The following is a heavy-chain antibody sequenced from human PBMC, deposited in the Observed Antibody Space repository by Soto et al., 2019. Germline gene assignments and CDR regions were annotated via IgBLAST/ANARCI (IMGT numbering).Heavy chain of an antibody. CDR1: GFTFSSYG. Sequence: GGSLRLSCAASGFTFSSYGMHWVRQAPGKGLEWVANIKQDGSEKYNVDFVKGRFTISRDNAKNSLYLQMNSLRVEDTAVYYCARAYGSGSLSGYWGQGTLVTVSS. CDR2: IKQDGSEK. D-gene: IGHD3-10*01. J-gene: IGHJ4*02. CDR3: ARAYGSGSLSGY. V-gene: IGHV3-7*01.